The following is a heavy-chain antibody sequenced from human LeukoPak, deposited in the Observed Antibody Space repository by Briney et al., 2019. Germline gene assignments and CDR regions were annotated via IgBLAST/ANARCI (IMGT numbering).Heavy chain of an antibody. V-gene: IGHV1-69*13. J-gene: IGHJ6*03. Sequence: SVKVSCKASGGTFSSYAISWVRQAPGQGLEWMGGIIPIFGTANYAQKFQGRVTITADESTSTAYMELSSLRSEDTAFYYRATAYDIHYYYYYYMDVWGKGTTVTVSS. CDR3: ATAYDIHYYYYYYMDV. D-gene: IGHD3-9*01. CDR1: GGTFSSYA. CDR2: IIPIFGTA.